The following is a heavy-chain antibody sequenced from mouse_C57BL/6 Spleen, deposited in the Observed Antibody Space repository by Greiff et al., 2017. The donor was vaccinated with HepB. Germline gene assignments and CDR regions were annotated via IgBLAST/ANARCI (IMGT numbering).Heavy chain of an antibody. CDR3: ARERGKLGFAY. J-gene: IGHJ3*01. Sequence: QVQLQQSGAELVKPGASVKLSCKASGYTFTSYWMQWVKQRPGQGLEWIGEIDPSDSYTNYNQKFKGKATLTVDTSSSTAYMQLSSLTSEDSAVYYCARERGKLGFAYWGQGTLVTVSA. V-gene: IGHV1-50*01. CDR1: GYTFTSYW. CDR2: IDPSDSYT.